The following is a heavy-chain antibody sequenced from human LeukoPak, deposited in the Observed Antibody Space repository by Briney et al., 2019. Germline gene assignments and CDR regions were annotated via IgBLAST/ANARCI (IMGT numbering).Heavy chain of an antibody. D-gene: IGHD6-6*01. CDR2: IWYDGSNK. CDR3: ARGPRKSILLHGRNYGMDV. CDR1: GFTFSSYG. J-gene: IGHJ6*02. V-gene: IGHV3-33*01. Sequence: HPGGSLRLSCAASGFTFSSYGMHWVRQAPGKGLEWVAVIWYDGSNKYYADSVKGRFTISRDNSKNTLYLQMNSLRAEDTAVYYCARGPRKSILLHGRNYGMDVWGQGTTVTVSS.